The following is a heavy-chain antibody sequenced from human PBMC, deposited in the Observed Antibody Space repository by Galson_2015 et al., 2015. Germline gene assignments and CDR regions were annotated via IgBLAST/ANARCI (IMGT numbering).Heavy chain of an antibody. V-gene: IGHV4-61*01. D-gene: IGHD6-19*01. CDR2: IYYSGST. CDR3: ARDLGIVAGLEVAWFDP. CDR1: GGSVSSGSYY. J-gene: IGHJ5*02. Sequence: SETLSLTCPVSGGSVSSGSYYWSWIRQPPGKGLEWIGYIYYSGSTNYNPSLKSRVTISVDTSKNQFSLKLSSVTAAGTAVYYCARDLGIVAGLEVAWFDPWGQGTLVTVSS.